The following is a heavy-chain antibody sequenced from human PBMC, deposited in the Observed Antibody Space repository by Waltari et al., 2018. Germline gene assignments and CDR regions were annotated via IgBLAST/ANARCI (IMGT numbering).Heavy chain of an antibody. D-gene: IGHD3-10*01. CDR1: GYTFTDRY. J-gene: IGHJ3*02. CDR3: AREKTPYGSGTDAFDI. V-gene: IGHV1-18*01. Sequence: VQLVQSGAEVKKPGATVKISCKTSGYTFTDRYMHWVQQAPGKGLEWMGWISAYNGNTNYAQKLQGRVTMTTDTSTSTAYMELRSLRSDDTAVYYCAREKTPYGSGTDAFDIWGQGTMVTVSS. CDR2: ISAYNGNT.